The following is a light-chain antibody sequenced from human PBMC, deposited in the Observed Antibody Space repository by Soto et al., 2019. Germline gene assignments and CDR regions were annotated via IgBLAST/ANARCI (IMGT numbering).Light chain of an antibody. J-gene: IGLJ1*01. V-gene: IGLV2-8*01. CDR1: SSDVGGYNF. CDR3: SSSAGSNNYV. Sequence: QSALTQPPCASGSPGQSVTISCSGTSSDVGGYNFVSWYQQHPGKAPKFLIYEVRKRPSGVPARFSGSKSGNTASLTISGLQAEDEADYYCSSSAGSNNYVFGTGTKVTVL. CDR2: EVR.